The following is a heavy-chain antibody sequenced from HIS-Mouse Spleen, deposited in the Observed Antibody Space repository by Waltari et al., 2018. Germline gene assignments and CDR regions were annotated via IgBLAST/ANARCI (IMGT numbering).Heavy chain of an antibody. CDR3: AREIPYSSSWYDWYFDL. Sequence: QLQLQESGPGLVKPSETLSLTRSVPVAPISSRSSYWGGIRQPPGKGLEWIGSIYYSGSTYYNPSLKSRVTISVDTSKNQFSLKLSSVTAADTAVYYCAREIPYSSSWYDWYFDLWGRGTLVTVSS. J-gene: IGHJ2*01. D-gene: IGHD6-13*01. CDR2: IYYSGST. V-gene: IGHV4-39*07. CDR1: VAPISSRSSY.